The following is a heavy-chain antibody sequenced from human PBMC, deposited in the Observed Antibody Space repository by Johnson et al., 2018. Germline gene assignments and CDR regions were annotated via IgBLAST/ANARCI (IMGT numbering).Heavy chain of an antibody. CDR3: ARMGRLDS. V-gene: IGHV3-7*01. Sequence: EVQLVETGGGLVQPGGSLRLSCAASGFTFSNYWMSWVRQAPGKGLEWVANIKHDGSEKYYVDSVKGRFTISRDNAKNSLYLQMNNMRAEDTAVYYCARMGRLDSWGQGTLVTVSS. CDR2: IKHDGSEK. CDR1: GFTFSNYW. D-gene: IGHD1-26*01. J-gene: IGHJ4*02.